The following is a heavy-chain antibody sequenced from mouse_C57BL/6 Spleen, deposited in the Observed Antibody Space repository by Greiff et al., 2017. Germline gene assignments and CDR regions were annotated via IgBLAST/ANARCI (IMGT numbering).Heavy chain of an antibody. CDR3: ARPSYDPAWFAY. V-gene: IGHV5-6*02. Sequence: DVKLVESGGDLVKPGGSLKLSCAASGFTFSSYGMSWVRQTPDKRLEWVATISSGGSYTYYPDSVKGRFTISRDNAKNTLYLQMSSLKSEDTAMYYCARPSYDPAWFAYWGQGTLVTVSA. J-gene: IGHJ3*01. CDR1: GFTFSSYG. D-gene: IGHD2-3*01. CDR2: ISSGGSYT.